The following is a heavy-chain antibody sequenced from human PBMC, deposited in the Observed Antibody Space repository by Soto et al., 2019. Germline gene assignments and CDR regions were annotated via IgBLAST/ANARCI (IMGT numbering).Heavy chain of an antibody. J-gene: IGHJ6*02. D-gene: IGHD6-6*01. Sequence: QVQLQESGPGLVKPSETLSLTCTVSGGSVRSGSFFWSWIRKPPGKGLEWIGSISYRGSTNYNPSHKSQVTIPVATSTNQFSLELSSVTAADRAAYYYASVYSSSSHYYYNYGMDVWGQGTTVTVSS. CDR3: ASVYSSSSHYYYNYGMDV. V-gene: IGHV4-61*01. CDR1: GGSVRSGSFF. CDR2: ISYRGST.